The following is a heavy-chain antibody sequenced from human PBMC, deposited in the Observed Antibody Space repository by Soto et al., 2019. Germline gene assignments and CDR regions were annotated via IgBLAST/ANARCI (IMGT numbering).Heavy chain of an antibody. CDR1: GGSISSGGYY. J-gene: IGHJ6*02. CDR3: ARARGTDGLLWFGELAFYGMDV. D-gene: IGHD3-10*01. CDR2: IHYSGST. Sequence: QVQLQESGPGLVKPSQTLSLTCTVSGGSISSGGYYWSWIRQHPGKGLEWIGYIHYSGSTYHNPSPKSRFTISVDTSKNESSLKLSSVTAADTAVYSGARARGTDGLLWFGELAFYGMDVWGQGTTVTVSS. V-gene: IGHV4-31*03.